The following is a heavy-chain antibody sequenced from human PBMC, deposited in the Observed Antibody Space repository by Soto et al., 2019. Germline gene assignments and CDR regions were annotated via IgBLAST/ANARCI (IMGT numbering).Heavy chain of an antibody. Sequence: ASVKVSCKASGYTFTSYGITWVRQAPGQGLEWMGRFTSYNDYTNYEQKFQGRVTMTADTSTSTAYMELRSLTSDDTAVYYCARWHCSATSCRSNAFDIWGQGTMVTVSS. CDR1: GYTFTSYG. J-gene: IGHJ3*02. CDR3: ARWHCSATSCRSNAFDI. D-gene: IGHD2-2*01. V-gene: IGHV1-18*01. CDR2: FTSYNDYT.